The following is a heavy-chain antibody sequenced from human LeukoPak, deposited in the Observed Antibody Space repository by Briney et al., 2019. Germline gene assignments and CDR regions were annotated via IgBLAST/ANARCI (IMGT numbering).Heavy chain of an antibody. CDR2: ISAYNGNT. CDR1: GYTFTSYG. J-gene: IGHJ5*02. CDR3: ARVARIAAAGTRGGGFDP. D-gene: IGHD6-13*01. V-gene: IGHV1-18*01. Sequence: GASVKVSCKASGYTFTSYGISWVRQAPGQGLEWMGWISAYNGNTNYAQKLQGRVTMTTDTSTSTAYMELRSPRSDDTAVDYRARVARIAAAGTRGGGFDPWGQGTLVTVSS.